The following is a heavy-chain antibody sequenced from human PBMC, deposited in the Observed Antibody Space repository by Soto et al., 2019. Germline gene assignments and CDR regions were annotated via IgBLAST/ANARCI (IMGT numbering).Heavy chain of an antibody. D-gene: IGHD2-21*02. V-gene: IGHV3-23*01. CDR1: GFTFSSYA. CDR3: AKALAYCGGDCFSTTYGMDV. Sequence: PGGSLRLSCAASGFTFSSYAMSWVRQAPGKGLEWVSGISGSGGSTYYADSVKGRFTISRDNSRNTLYLQMNSLRAEDTAVYYCAKALAYCGGDCFSTTYGMDVWGQGTTVSVSS. J-gene: IGHJ6*02. CDR2: ISGSGGST.